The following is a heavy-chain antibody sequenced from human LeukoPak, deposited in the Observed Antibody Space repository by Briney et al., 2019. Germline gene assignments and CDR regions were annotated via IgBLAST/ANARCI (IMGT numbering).Heavy chain of an antibody. CDR2: IIPIFGTA. J-gene: IGHJ2*01. CDR3: AIVEMATPFYWYFDL. Sequence: SVKVSCKASGGTSSRYAISWVRQAPGQGLEWMGGIIPIFGTANYAQKFQGRVTITTDESTTTAYMELSSLRSEDTAVYYCAIVEMATPFYWYFDLWGRGTLVTVSS. V-gene: IGHV1-69*05. D-gene: IGHD5-24*01. CDR1: GGTSSRYA.